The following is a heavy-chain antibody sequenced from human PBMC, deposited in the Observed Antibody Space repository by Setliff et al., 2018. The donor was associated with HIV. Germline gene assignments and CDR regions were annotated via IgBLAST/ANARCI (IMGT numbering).Heavy chain of an antibody. J-gene: IGHJ4*02. CDR1: GGSISSGTYY. CDR2: IYYSGST. CDR3: ASPTSDLYSGSPE. Sequence: CSVSGGSISSGTYYWGWIRQPPGKGLEWIGTIYYSGSTYYNPSLKSRVTISVDTSKNQFSLKLSSVTAADTAVYYCASPTSDLYSGSPEWGQGTLVTVSS. D-gene: IGHD1-26*01. V-gene: IGHV4-39*01.